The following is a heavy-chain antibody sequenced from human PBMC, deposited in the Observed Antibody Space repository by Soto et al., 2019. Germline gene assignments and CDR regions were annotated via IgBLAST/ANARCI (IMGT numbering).Heavy chain of an antibody. J-gene: IGHJ4*02. CDR2: IRGEAYGGTT. CDR3: CSPKPSYVTSLYYFDN. Sequence: PGGSLRLSCSASGLSFGIYTISWFRQAPGKGLEWVGFIRGEAYGGTTEYAASVKGRFTISRDDSKGIAYLQMNSLKTEDTAVYYCCSPKPSYVTSLYYFDNWGQGTLVTVSS. D-gene: IGHD3-10*02. CDR1: GLSFGIYT. V-gene: IGHV3-49*03.